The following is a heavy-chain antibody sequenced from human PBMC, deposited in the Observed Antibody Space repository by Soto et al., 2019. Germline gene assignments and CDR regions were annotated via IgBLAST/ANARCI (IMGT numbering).Heavy chain of an antibody. J-gene: IGHJ5*02. CDR3: ARAKFDPQVWFDR. Sequence: QVQLLQSGDEVKKPGASVKVSCKASGYTFTSYAMHWVRQAPGQRLEWMGWINDGNGNTKYSQKFQGRVTITRDTSASTAYMELSSLRSEDTAVYYWARAKFDPQVWFDRWGQGTLVTVSS. CDR1: GYTFTSYA. CDR2: INDGNGNT. V-gene: IGHV1-3*01.